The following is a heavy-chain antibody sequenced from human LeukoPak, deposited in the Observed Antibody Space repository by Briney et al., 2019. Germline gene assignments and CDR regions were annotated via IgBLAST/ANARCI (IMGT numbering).Heavy chain of an antibody. CDR1: GFTFSSYA. V-gene: IGHV3-23*01. J-gene: IGHJ4*02. CDR2: ISGGGGST. D-gene: IGHD2-15*01. Sequence: GGSLRLSCAAPGFTFSSYAMSWVRQAPGKGLEWVSAISGGGGSTFYVDSVKGRFTISRDNSKNTLYLQMNSLRAEDTAVYYCANNSPYCSGGSCPKELYYWGQGTLVTVSS. CDR3: ANNSPYCSGGSCPKELYY.